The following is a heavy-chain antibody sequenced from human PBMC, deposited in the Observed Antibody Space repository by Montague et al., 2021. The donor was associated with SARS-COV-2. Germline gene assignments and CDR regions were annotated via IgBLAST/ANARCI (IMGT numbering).Heavy chain of an antibody. CDR3: AREKTVRGIYYFGMDV. Sequence: SRRFSCAASDFSLDLSWMSWVRQAPGKGLEWVAHIMADGSQKYYVDSVKGRFTISRDKAYKSVYLQMNSLRVEDTAVYYCAREKTVRGIYYFGMDVWGQGTTVTVSS. D-gene: IGHD4-11*01. CDR1: DFSLDLSW. CDR2: IMADGSQK. J-gene: IGHJ6*02. V-gene: IGHV3-7*03.